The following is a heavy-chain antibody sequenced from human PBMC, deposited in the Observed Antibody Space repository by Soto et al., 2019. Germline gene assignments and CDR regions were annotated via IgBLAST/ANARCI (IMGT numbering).Heavy chain of an antibody. CDR2: IYYSGST. CDR1: GGSISSYY. Sequence: PSETLSLTXTVSGGSISSYYWSWIRQPPGKGLEWIGYIYYSGSTNYNPSLKSRVTISVDTSKNQFSLKLSSVTAADTAVYYCARSQQWLDFDYWGQGTLVTVSS. D-gene: IGHD6-19*01. V-gene: IGHV4-59*01. J-gene: IGHJ4*02. CDR3: ARSQQWLDFDY.